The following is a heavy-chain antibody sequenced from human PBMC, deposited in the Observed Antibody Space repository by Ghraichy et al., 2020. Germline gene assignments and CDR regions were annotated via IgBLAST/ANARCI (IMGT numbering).Heavy chain of an antibody. CDR1: GVTVGNNY. Sequence: GESLNISCAASGVTVGNNYMNWVRQAPGKGLEWVSLIYSGGDTRYADSGKGRFIISRDNSKNTLYLQIHSLRVEDTAVDYCARDPPAAGTGTFGWGQGTLVTVSS. CDR2: IYSGGDT. D-gene: IGHD6-13*01. CDR3: ARDPPAAGTGTFG. J-gene: IGHJ4*02. V-gene: IGHV3-66*01.